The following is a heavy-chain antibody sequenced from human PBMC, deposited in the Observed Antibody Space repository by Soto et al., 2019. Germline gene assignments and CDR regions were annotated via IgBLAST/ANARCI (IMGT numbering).Heavy chain of an antibody. J-gene: IGHJ5*02. CDR3: ARGDPIVDLGNWFDP. Sequence: QVQLQESGPGLVKPSQTLSLTCTVSGGSISSGGYYWSWIRQNPGKGLEWIRYIYYSGSTYYNPSLNSRVTISVDTSKNQFSLKLSSVTAADTAVYYCARGDPIVDLGNWFDPWGQGTLVTVSS. V-gene: IGHV4-31*03. CDR1: GGSISSGGYY. D-gene: IGHD3-22*01. CDR2: IYYSGST.